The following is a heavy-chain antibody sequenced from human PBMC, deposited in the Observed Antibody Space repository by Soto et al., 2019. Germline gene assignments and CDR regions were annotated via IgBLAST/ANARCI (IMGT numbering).Heavy chain of an antibody. J-gene: IGHJ6*02. V-gene: IGHV6-1*01. CDR3: ERGGYSMDV. CDR2: TYYRSKWYN. CDR1: GDTVSSNSAA. Sequence: SRTLSLTCAISGDTVSSNSAAWTWIRQSPSRGLEWLGKTYYRSKWYNEYAVSVKSRISINADTSKNQFSLQLDSVTPEDTAVYYCERGGYSMDVWGQGTTVTVSS.